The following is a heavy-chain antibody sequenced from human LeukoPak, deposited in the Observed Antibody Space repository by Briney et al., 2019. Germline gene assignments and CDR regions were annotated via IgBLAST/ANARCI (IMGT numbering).Heavy chain of an antibody. CDR3: ARDKQDYDSSGYYDY. J-gene: IGHJ4*02. V-gene: IGHV3-66*01. CDR1: GFTVSSNY. Sequence: GGSLRLSCAASGFTVSSNYMSWVRQAPGEGLEWVSVIYSGGSTYYADSVKGRFTISRDNSKNTLYLQMNSLRAEDTAVYYCARDKQDYDSSGYYDYWGQGTLVTVSS. D-gene: IGHD3-22*01. CDR2: IYSGGST.